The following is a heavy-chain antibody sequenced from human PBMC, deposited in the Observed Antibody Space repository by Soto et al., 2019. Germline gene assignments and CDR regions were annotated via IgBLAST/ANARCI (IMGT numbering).Heavy chain of an antibody. CDR1: GFTFSSYW. CDR3: TRDIGGKGAY. V-gene: IGHV3-74*01. J-gene: IGHJ4*02. CDR2: IDEYGSTI. Sequence: GGSLRLSCAASGFTFSSYWMHFFRQVPGKGLLWVSRIDEYGSTINYADSVKGRFTISRDNARNTLYLEMNSLRAEDTALYYCTRDIGGKGAYWGPGTLVTVSS. D-gene: IGHD3-10*01.